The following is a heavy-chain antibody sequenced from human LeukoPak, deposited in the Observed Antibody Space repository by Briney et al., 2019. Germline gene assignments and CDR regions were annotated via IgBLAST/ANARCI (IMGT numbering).Heavy chain of an antibody. Sequence: ASVKVSCKASGYTFTSYDINWVRQATGQGLEWMGWMNPNSGNTGYAQKFQGRVTMTRNTSISTAYTELSSLRSEDTAVYYCASGLHLGELSLDAFDIWGQGTMVTVSS. CDR3: ASGLHLGELSLDAFDI. CDR2: MNPNSGNT. V-gene: IGHV1-8*01. J-gene: IGHJ3*02. D-gene: IGHD3-16*02. CDR1: GYTFTSYD.